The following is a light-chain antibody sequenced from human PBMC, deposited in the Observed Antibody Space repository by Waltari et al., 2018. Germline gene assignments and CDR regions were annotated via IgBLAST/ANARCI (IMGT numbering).Light chain of an antibody. CDR2: DYT. CDR1: NLGGKS. Sequence: SYVLTQPPSVSVAPGQTARITCGGDNLGGKSVHWYQQKPGQAPVVVVYDYTDRPAGIPERFSGSNSGNTATLTISRVEVGDEADYYCQEWDDSSDHLVVFGGGTKLTVL. V-gene: IGLV3-21*02. CDR3: QEWDDSSDHLVV. J-gene: IGLJ2*01.